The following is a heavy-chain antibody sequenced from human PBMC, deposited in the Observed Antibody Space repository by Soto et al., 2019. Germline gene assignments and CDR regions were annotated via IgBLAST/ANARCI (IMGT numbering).Heavy chain of an antibody. J-gene: IGHJ4*02. D-gene: IGHD6-19*01. CDR1: GFRFNIYS. CDR2: ITSDTNTI. Sequence: EVQLVESGGGLVQPGGSLRLSCAASGFRFNIYSMNWVRQAPGKGLEWSAYITSDTNTIKYGDSVKGRFTISRDNARNLVYLQMNDLRDEDTAVYYCARSVEGHFDYGGQGNVVTVSS. CDR3: ARSVEGHFDY. V-gene: IGHV3-48*02.